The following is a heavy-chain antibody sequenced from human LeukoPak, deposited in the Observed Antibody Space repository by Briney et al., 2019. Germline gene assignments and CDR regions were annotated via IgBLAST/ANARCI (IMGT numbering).Heavy chain of an antibody. CDR3: ARGSPLHYDFWSGYYKDYYYYYGMDV. J-gene: IGHJ6*02. D-gene: IGHD3-3*01. CDR1: GYTFTSYD. Sequence: GASVKVSCKASGYTFTSYDINRVRQATGQGLEWMGWMNPNSGNTGYAQKFQGRVTMTRNTSISTAYMELSSLRSEDTAVYYCARGSPLHYDFWSGYYKDYYYYYGMDVWGQGTTVTVSS. V-gene: IGHV1-8*01. CDR2: MNPNSGNT.